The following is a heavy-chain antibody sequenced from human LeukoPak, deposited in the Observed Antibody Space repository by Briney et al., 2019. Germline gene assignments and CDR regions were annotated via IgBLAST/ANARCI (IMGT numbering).Heavy chain of an antibody. CDR2: IDPNSGGT. J-gene: IGHJ5*02. Sequence: ASVKVSCKASGYTFTSYGISWVRQAPGQGLEWMGWIDPNSGGTNYAQEFQGRVTMTRNTSISTAYMELSRLRSDDTAVYYCARGMSRLTGTTANWFDPWGQGTLVTVCS. V-gene: IGHV1-2*02. D-gene: IGHD1-20*01. CDR3: ARGMSRLTGTTANWFDP. CDR1: GYTFTSYG.